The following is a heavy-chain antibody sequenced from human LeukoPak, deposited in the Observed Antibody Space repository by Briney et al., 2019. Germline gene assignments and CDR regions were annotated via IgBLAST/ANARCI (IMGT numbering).Heavy chain of an antibody. CDR1: GFSFSSYY. CDR3: VRLGGDSEIDC. CDR2: INTAGSGT. D-gene: IGHD5-12*01. Sequence: GGSLRLSCAVSGFSFSSYYMHWVRQPPGKGLVWVSRINTAGSGTTYADSVKGRFTISRDNAKNTLYLQMDSLRAEDTAVYYCVRLGGDSEIDCWGQGTLVTVSS. J-gene: IGHJ4*02. V-gene: IGHV3-74*01.